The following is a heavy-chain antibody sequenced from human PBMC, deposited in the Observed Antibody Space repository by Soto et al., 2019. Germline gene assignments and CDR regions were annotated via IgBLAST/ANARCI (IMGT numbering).Heavy chain of an antibody. CDR1: GFTFSSYA. V-gene: IGHV3-23*01. CDR2: ISGSGGST. D-gene: IGHD3-10*01. Sequence: GGSLRLSCAASGFTFSSYAMSWVRQAPGKGLEWVSAISGSGGSTYYADSVKGRFTISRDNSKNTLYLQMNSLRAEDTAVYYCAIDITMVRGVIGPNWGQGTLVTVSS. CDR3: AIDITMVRGVIGPN. J-gene: IGHJ4*02.